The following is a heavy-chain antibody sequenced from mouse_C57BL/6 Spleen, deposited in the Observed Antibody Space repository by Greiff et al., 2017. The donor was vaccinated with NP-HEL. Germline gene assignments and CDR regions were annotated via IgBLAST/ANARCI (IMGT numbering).Heavy chain of an antibody. V-gene: IGHV5-6*02. Sequence: DVKLVESGGDLVKPGGSLKLSCAASGFTFSSYGMSWVRQTPDKRLEWVAPISSGGSYTYYPDSVKGRFTISRDNAKNTLYLQMSSLKSEDTAMYYCARSHYGNFYYFDYWGQGTTLTVSS. CDR2: ISSGGSYT. CDR1: GFTFSSYG. J-gene: IGHJ2*01. CDR3: ARSHYGNFYYFDY. D-gene: IGHD2-1*01.